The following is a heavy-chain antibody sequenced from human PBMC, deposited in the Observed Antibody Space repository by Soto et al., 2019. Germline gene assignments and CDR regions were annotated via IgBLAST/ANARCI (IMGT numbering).Heavy chain of an antibody. CDR1: GGSFNTGGYY. CDR3: AGMPFGAFDY. J-gene: IGHJ4*02. CDR2: VYDSGHT. D-gene: IGHD3-3*01. V-gene: IGHV4-31*03. Sequence: SETLSLTCTVSGGSFNTGGYYWSWVRQRPEKGLEWIGYVYDSGHTYYNPSLKSRPAISLDTSKSQFSLKLSSVTAADTALYFCAGMPFGAFDYWGQGILVTVSS.